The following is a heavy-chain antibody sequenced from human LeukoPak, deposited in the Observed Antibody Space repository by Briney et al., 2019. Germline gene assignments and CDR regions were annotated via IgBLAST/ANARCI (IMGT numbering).Heavy chain of an antibody. V-gene: IGHV4-31*03. Sequence: PSETLSLTCSVSGGSISSGTFYWNWIRQHPGKGLEWIGHIDYSGKTYYKPSLKSRLTISRDTSKNQLSLRLTSVTAADTAVYYCARGYPFFDFWGQGTLVTVSS. CDR1: GGSISSGTFY. CDR2: IDYSGKT. J-gene: IGHJ5*01. D-gene: IGHD5-18*01. CDR3: ARGYPFFDF.